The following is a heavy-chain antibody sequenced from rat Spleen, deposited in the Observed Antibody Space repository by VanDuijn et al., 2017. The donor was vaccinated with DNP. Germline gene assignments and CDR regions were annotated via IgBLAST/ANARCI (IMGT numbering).Heavy chain of an antibody. Sequence: EVLLQESGPGLVKPSQSLSLTCSVTGFPITSNFKWSWIRKFSGSKLEWMGFVTNAGSTDYNPSLKSRISITTDTSKNQFFLQVNSGTTEDTATYYCASTQFSGDVNWFAYWGQGTLVTVSS. J-gene: IGHJ3*01. CDR1: GFPITSNFK. CDR3: ASTQFSGDVNWFAY. CDR2: VTNAGST. D-gene: IGHD1-1*01. V-gene: IGHV3-3*01.